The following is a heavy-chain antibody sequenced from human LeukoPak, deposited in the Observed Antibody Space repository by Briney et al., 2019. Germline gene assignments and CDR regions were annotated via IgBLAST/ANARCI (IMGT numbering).Heavy chain of an antibody. V-gene: IGHV3-30*04. CDR2: MSYDGNFT. J-gene: IGHJ4*02. CDR1: GFTFKRYA. CDR3: ARGRSAYGSGSYSDY. D-gene: IGHD3-10*01. Sequence: HPGGSLRLSCAASGFTFKRYAMHWVRQAPGMGLEWVTIMSYDGNFTYYSDSVKGRFTISRDNSNDTLYLQMNSLRADDTAIYYCARGRSAYGSGSYSDYWGQGTLVTVSS.